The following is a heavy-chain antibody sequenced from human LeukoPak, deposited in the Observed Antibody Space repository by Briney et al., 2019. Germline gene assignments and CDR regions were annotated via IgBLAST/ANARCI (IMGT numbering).Heavy chain of an antibody. CDR1: GFTFNKYG. Sequence: PGGSLRLSCAASGFTFNKYGIHWVRQAPGKGLEWVSFIRYDGGKTYYTASVKGRFSISRDNANNTVDLQMNSLRPEDTAVYYCAKDFLDVTVAGTLDQWGQGTPVIVSS. V-gene: IGHV3-30*02. J-gene: IGHJ4*02. D-gene: IGHD6-19*01. CDR3: AKDFLDVTVAGTLDQ. CDR2: IRYDGGKT.